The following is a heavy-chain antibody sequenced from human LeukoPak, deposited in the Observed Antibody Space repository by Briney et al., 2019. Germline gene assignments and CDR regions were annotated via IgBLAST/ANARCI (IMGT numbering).Heavy chain of an antibody. V-gene: IGHV1-18*01. CDR1: GYTFTSYG. CDR3: ARGSYDFWSVYYTGTRPLDY. CDR2: ISAYNGNT. J-gene: IGHJ4*02. D-gene: IGHD3-3*01. Sequence: ASVKVSCKASGYTFTSYGISWVRQAPGQGLEWMGWISAYNGNTNYAQKLQGRVTMTTDTSTSTAYMELRSLRSDDTAVYYCARGSYDFWSVYYTGTRPLDYWGQGTLVTVSS.